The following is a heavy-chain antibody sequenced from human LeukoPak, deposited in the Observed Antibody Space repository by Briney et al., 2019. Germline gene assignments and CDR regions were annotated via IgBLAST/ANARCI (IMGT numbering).Heavy chain of an antibody. CDR3: AKDQYIVGVNYFDY. CDR2: ISFDGTDA. D-gene: IGHD1-26*01. CDR1: GFTFSSYA. V-gene: IGHV3-30*04. J-gene: IGHJ4*02. Sequence: GTSLRLSCAASGFTFSSYAIHWVRQAPGKGLEWVAVISFDGTDAFYADSVKGRFTISRDNSKNTLYLQMNSLRAEDTAVYYCAKDQYIVGVNYFDYWGQGTLVTVSS.